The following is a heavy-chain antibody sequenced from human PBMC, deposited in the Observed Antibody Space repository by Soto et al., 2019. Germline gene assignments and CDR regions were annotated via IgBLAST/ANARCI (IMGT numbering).Heavy chain of an antibody. V-gene: IGHV1-18*01. CDR2: ISAYNGNT. CDR3: ARDPPITGSLRGTPLMAV. Sequence: ASVKVSCKASGYSFSSYGISWVRQAPGRAPEWMGWISAYNGNTNYAEKFQGRVAMTTDASTNTAYMEVGSLTSDDTAVYYCARDPPITGSLRGTPLMAVWGQGTTVTVS. CDR1: GYSFSSYG. J-gene: IGHJ6*02. D-gene: IGHD1-20*01.